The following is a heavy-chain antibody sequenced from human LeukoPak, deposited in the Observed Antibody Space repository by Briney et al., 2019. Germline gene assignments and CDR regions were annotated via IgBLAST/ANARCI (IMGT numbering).Heavy chain of an antibody. V-gene: IGHV3-11*04. CDR3: ASAGEHSSSLFDY. J-gene: IGHJ4*02. CDR1: GFTFSDYY. Sequence: PGGSLRLSCAASGFTFSDYYMSWIRQAPGKGLEWVSYISSSGSTIYYADSVKGRFTISRDSAKNSLYLQLNSLRAEDTAVYYCASAGEHSSSLFDYWGQGTLVTVSS. D-gene: IGHD6-6*01. CDR2: ISSSGSTI.